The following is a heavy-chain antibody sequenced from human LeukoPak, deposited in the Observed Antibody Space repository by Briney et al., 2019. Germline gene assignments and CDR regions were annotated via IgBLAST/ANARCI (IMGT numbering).Heavy chain of an antibody. CDR3: ARGGRHSYGPRPFDY. V-gene: IGHV4-34*01. CDR1: GGSFRGYY. CDR2: INHSGST. D-gene: IGHD5-18*01. Sequence: SETLSLTCAVYGGSFRGYYWSWIRQPPGKGLEWIGEINHSGSTNYNPSLKSRVTISVDTSKNQFSLKLSSVTAADTAVYYCARGGRHSYGPRPFDYWGQGTLVTVSS. J-gene: IGHJ4*02.